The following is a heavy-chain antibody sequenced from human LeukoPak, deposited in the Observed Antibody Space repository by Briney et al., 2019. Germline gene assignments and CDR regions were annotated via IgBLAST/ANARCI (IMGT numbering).Heavy chain of an antibody. J-gene: IGHJ4*02. V-gene: IGHV4-30-2*01. CDR3: ARYPPYYDSSGYRDY. D-gene: IGHD3-22*01. CDR2: IYHSGST. CDR1: GGSISSGGYS. Sequence: NPSQTLSLTCAVSGGSISSGGYSWSWIRQPPGKGLEWIGYIYHSGSTYYNPSLKSRVTISVDRSKNQFSLKLRYVTAADTVVYYCARYPPYYDSSGYRDYWGQGTLVTVSS.